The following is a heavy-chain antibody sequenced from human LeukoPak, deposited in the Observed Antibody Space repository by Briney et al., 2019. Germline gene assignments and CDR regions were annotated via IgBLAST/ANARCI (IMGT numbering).Heavy chain of an antibody. J-gene: IGHJ3*02. CDR2: IYSGGST. CDR3: VQEGPRGLAFDI. V-gene: IGHV3-53*01. Sequence: GGSLRLSCAASGFTVSSNYMSWVRQAPGKGLEWVSVIYSGGSTYYADSVKGRFAISRDNSKNTLYLQMNSLRAEDTAVYYCVQEGPRGLAFDIWGQGTKVTVSS. CDR1: GFTVSSNY.